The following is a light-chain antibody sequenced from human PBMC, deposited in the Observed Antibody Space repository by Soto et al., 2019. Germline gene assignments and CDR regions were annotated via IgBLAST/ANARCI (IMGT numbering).Light chain of an antibody. V-gene: IGLV2-23*02. Sequence: QSVLTQPASGSGSLGQSSTLSFSGTSSGFGSYNLVSWYHQHPDKAPKQGIFDVNLRPSGVSNGYSGSKFGNTASLTNSGNQAENEDDDYCGSYAGSSTVVFGTGTKLTVL. CDR2: DVN. CDR3: GSYAGSSTVV. CDR1: SSGFGSYNL. J-gene: IGLJ1*01.